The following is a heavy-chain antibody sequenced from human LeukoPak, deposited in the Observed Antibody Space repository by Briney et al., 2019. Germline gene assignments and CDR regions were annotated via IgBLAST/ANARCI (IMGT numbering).Heavy chain of an antibody. CDR3: ARAYSSSWYYNWFDP. D-gene: IGHD6-13*01. CDR1: GGSISSYY. Sequence: SETLSLTCTVSGGSISSYYWSWIRQPAEKGLEWIGRIYTSGSTNYNPSLKSRVTISVDTSKNQFSLKLRSVTAADTAMYYCARAYSSSWYYNWFDPWGQGTLVTVSS. CDR2: IYTSGST. V-gene: IGHV4-4*07. J-gene: IGHJ5*02.